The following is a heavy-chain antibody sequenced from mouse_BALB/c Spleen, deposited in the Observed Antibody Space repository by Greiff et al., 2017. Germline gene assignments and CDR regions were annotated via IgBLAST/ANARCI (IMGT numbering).Heavy chain of an antibody. J-gene: IGHJ4*01. Sequence: VQVVESGPGLVAPSQSLSITCTVSGFSLTDYGVSWIRQPPGKGLEWLGVIWGGGSTYYNSALKSRLSISKDNSKSQVFLKMNSLQTDDTAMYYCAKQGEGNHPYAMDYWGQGTSVTVSS. CDR3: AKQGEGNHPYAMDY. D-gene: IGHD2-1*01. CDR2: IWGGGST. V-gene: IGHV2-6-5*01. CDR1: GFSLTDYG.